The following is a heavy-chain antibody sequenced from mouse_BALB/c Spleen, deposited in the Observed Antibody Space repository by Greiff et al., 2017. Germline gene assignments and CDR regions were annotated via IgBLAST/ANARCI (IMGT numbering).Heavy chain of an antibody. Sequence: EVKLVESGGGLVKPGGSLKLSCAASGFTFSDYYMYWVRQTPEKRLEWVATISDGGSYTYYPDSVKGRFTISRDNAKNNLYLQMSSLTSEDTAMYYCARGGTTTVFFDYWGQGTTLTVSA. V-gene: IGHV5-4*02. J-gene: IGHJ2*01. CDR1: GFTFSDYY. CDR2: ISDGGSYT. D-gene: IGHD1-1*01. CDR3: ARGGTTTVFFDY.